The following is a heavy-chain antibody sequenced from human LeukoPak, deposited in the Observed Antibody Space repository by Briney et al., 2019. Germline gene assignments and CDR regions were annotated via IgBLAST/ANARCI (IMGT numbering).Heavy chain of an antibody. V-gene: IGHV3-21*01. Sequence: GGSLRLSCAASGFTFSSYSMNWVRQAPGKGLEWVSSISSSSSHIYYADSVKGRFTISRDNAKNSLYLQMNSLRAEDTAVYYCARDLHDYWGQGTLVTVSS. CDR1: GFTFSSYS. CDR3: ARDLHDY. CDR2: ISSSSSHI. J-gene: IGHJ4*02.